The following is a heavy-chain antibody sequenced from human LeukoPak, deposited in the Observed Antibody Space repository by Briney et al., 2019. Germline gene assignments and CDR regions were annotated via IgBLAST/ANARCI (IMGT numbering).Heavy chain of an antibody. CDR2: YSGST. CDR3: ARAPSNYYYDSSGYKYIWFDP. V-gene: IGHV4-39*07. D-gene: IGHD3-22*01. J-gene: IGHJ5*02. Sequence: YSGSTYYNPSLNSRVTISVDTSKNQFSLKLSSVTAADTAVYYCARAPSNYYYDSSGYKYIWFDPWGQGTLVTVSS.